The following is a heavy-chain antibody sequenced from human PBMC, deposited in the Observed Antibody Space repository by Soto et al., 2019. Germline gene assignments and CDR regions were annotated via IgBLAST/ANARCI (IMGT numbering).Heavy chain of an antibody. D-gene: IGHD3-10*01. V-gene: IGHV4-4*02. Sequence: SETLSLTCAVSGGSISSSDWWRWVRQPPGKGLEWIGEIYHSGSTNCNPSLKSRVTISVDKSKNQFSLKLSSVTAADTAVYYCARVGVRGVIRDYYYGMDVWGQGTTVT. CDR2: IYHSGST. CDR1: GGSISSSDW. CDR3: ARVGVRGVIRDYYYGMDV. J-gene: IGHJ6*02.